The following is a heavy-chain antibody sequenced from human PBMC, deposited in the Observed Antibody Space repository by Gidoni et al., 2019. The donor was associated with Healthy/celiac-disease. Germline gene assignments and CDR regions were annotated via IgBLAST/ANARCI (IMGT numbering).Heavy chain of an antibody. D-gene: IGHD6-19*01. CDR2: INHSGST. Sequence: QVQLQQWGAGLLKPSEPLSLTCSVYGGSFSGYYWSWIRQPPGKGLEWIGEINHSGSTNYNPSLKSRVTISVDTSKNQFSLKLSSVTAADTAVYYCASSQWLAELNDAFDIWGQGTMVTVSS. V-gene: IGHV4-34*01. CDR1: GGSFSGYY. CDR3: ASSQWLAELNDAFDI. J-gene: IGHJ3*02.